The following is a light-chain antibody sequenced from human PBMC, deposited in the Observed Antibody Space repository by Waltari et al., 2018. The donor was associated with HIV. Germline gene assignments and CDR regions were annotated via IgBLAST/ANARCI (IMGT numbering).Light chain of an antibody. V-gene: IGLV2-14*03. CDR3: ASFTGDNTVM. CDR1: DTAFSLYKF. Sequence: AVTQPASVSGLPGQSTTISCTGDDTAFSLYKFVSWYQKHSGNPPRLILYDVDSRASGVSDRFSGSMSGNTASLTISGLRAEDEGHYYCASFTGDNTVMFGGGTEVTVL. CDR2: DVD. J-gene: IGLJ3*02.